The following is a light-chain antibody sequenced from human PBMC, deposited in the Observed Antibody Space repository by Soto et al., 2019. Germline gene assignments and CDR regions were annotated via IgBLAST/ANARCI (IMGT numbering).Light chain of an antibody. Sequence: QSVLTQPASVSGSPGQSITISCTGTSSDLGVYNYVSWYQLHPGKAPKLMIYEVNIRTSGVSNRFSGSKSGNTASLTISGLQGEEEGYFTIGALRLFGPGTTLPAL. CDR2: EVN. CDR3: GALRL. V-gene: IGLV2-14*01. CDR1: SSDLGVYNY. J-gene: IGLJ1*01.